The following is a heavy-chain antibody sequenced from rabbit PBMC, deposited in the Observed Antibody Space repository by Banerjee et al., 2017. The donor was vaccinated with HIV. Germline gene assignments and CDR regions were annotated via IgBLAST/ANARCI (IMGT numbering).Heavy chain of an antibody. J-gene: IGHJ4*01. V-gene: IGHV1S45*01. D-gene: IGHD4-1*01. CDR3: ARDLAGVIGWNFDL. CDR1: GFTISSYNM. CDR2: INTNSGNA. Sequence: QEQLVESGGGLVTPGGSLKLSCKASGFTISSYNMQWVRQAPGKGLEWIACINTNSGNAVYASWAKGRFTITKTSSTTVTLQMTSLTAADTATYFCARDLAGVIGWNFDLWGQGTLVTVS.